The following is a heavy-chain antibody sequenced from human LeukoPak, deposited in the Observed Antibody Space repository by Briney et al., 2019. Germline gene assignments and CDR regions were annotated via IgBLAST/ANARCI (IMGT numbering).Heavy chain of an antibody. Sequence: GGSLRLSCAASGFTVSSNYMSWVRQAPGKGLEWVSVIYSGGSTYYADSVKGRFTISRDNSKNTLYLQMNSLRAEDTAVYYCAREGKYYYDSSGYYYFDYWGQGTLVTVSS. D-gene: IGHD3-22*01. CDR1: GFTVSSNY. J-gene: IGHJ4*02. V-gene: IGHV3-66*01. CDR2: IYSGGST. CDR3: AREGKYYYDSSGYYYFDY.